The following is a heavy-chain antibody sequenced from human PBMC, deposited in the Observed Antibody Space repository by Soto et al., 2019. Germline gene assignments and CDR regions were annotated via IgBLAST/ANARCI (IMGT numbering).Heavy chain of an antibody. V-gene: IGHV4-59*08. CDR2: IYYSGST. CDR3: ARGRGVATIVPFDY. Sequence: SETLSLTCTVSGGSISSYYWSWIRQPPGKGLEWIGYIYYSGSTIYNPSLKSRVTISVDTSKNQFSLKLSSVTAADTAVYYCARGRGVATIVPFDYWGQGTLVTVSS. D-gene: IGHD5-12*01. CDR1: GGSISSYY. J-gene: IGHJ4*02.